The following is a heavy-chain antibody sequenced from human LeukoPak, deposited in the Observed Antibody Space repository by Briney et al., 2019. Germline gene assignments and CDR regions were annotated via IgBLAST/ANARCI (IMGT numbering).Heavy chain of an antibody. D-gene: IGHD5-12*01. CDR1: GFTVSSNY. CDR3: ARASGCSGYDPFDY. V-gene: IGHV3-53*01. Sequence: GGSLRLSCAASGFTVSSNYMSWVRRAPGKGLEWVSVIYSGGDTYYADSVKGRFTISRDNSKNTLYLQMNTLRAEDTAVYYCARASGCSGYDPFDYWGQGTLVTVSS. J-gene: IGHJ4*02. CDR2: IYSGGDT.